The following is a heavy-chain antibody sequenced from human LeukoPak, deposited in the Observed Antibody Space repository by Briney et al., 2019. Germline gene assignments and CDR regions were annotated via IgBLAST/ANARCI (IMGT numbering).Heavy chain of an antibody. CDR3: SAGPSGWTGFFRH. CDR2: IRSKGNNYAT. D-gene: IGHD6-19*01. V-gene: IGHV3-73*01. Sequence: QSGGSLRLSCAAPAFTLSDFTIHWVRQASGKGLEWVARIRSKGNNYATEYGASVKGRFTISRDDAKNTAYLQMNSLKTEDTAIYYCSAGPSGWTGFFRHWGQGTLVTVSS. J-gene: IGHJ1*01. CDR1: AFTLSDFT.